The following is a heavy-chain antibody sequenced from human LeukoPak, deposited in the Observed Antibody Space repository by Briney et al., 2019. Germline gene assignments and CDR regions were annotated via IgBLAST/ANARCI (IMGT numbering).Heavy chain of an antibody. CDR1: GFTFSSYA. Sequence: GRSLRLSCAASGFTFSSYAMHWVRQAPGKGLEWVSAISGSGGSTYYADSVKGRFTISRDNSKNTLYLQMNSLRAEDTAVYYCAKDRVWFGELLPFDYWGQGTLVTVSS. CDR2: ISGSGGST. D-gene: IGHD3-10*01. J-gene: IGHJ4*02. V-gene: IGHV3-23*01. CDR3: AKDRVWFGELLPFDY.